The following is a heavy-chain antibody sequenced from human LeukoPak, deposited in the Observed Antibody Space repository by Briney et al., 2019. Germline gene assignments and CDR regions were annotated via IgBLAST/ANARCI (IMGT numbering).Heavy chain of an antibody. CDR2: NFFHDGTT. Sequence: ASVKVSCKPSGYCFNSHHVHWVRQAPGQGLEWMGINFFHDGTTSNTQKFPGRLTMTRDTSTSTVYMELSSLRSEDTAVYYCARDLGLYNWNDPVYWGQGTLVTVSS. V-gene: IGHV1-46*02. CDR1: GYCFNSHH. CDR3: ARDLGLYNWNDPVY. J-gene: IGHJ4*02. D-gene: IGHD1-20*01.